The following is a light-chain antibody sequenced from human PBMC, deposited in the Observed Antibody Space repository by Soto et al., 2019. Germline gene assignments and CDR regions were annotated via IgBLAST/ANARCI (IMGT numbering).Light chain of an antibody. CDR2: KAS. Sequence: DIQMTQSPSTLSGSVGDRVTITCRASQTISSWLAWYQQKPGKXPXLLIYKASTLKSGVPSRFSGSGSGTEFRLTISTMQPDDFATYYCQQYDSFSVTFGQGTRLEI. CDR1: QTISSW. J-gene: IGKJ5*01. V-gene: IGKV1-5*03. CDR3: QQYDSFSVT.